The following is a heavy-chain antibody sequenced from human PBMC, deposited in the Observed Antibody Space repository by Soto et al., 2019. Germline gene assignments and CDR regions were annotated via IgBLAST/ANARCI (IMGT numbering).Heavy chain of an antibody. CDR1: GGSISSGGYY. CDR2: IYYSGST. V-gene: IGHV4-31*03. J-gene: IGHJ4*02. D-gene: IGHD2-21*01. Sequence: QVQLQESGPGLVKPSQTLSLTCTVSGGSISSGGYYWSWIRQHPGKGLEWIGYIYYSGSTYYYPALKSRVTISVETSKNQFSLKLSSVTAADTAVYYCATAVRLWFDYWGQGTLVTVSS. CDR3: ATAVRLWFDY.